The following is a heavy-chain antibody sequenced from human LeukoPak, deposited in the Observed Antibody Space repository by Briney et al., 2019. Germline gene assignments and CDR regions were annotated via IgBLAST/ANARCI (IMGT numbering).Heavy chain of an antibody. CDR2: IYYSGST. J-gene: IGHJ3*02. D-gene: IGHD3-22*01. Sequence: SETLSLTCTVSGGSISSSSAYWGWIRQPPGKGLEWIGSIYYSGSTYYNPSLKSRVTLSVDSSNNQFSLKLRSVTAADTAVYYCARQERGYDGSGHRAFDIWGQGTMVTISS. CDR3: ARQERGYDGSGHRAFDI. V-gene: IGHV4-39*01. CDR1: GGSISSSSAY.